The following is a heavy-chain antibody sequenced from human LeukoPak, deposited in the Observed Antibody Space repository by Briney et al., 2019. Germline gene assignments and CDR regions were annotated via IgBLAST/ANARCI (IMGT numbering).Heavy chain of an antibody. CDR2: IHTTATTI. J-gene: IGHJ6*04. Sequence: GGSLRLSCAASGFTFNRYEFIWVRQAPGKGLEWVSYIHTTATTIYYADSVKGRSSISRDNAKSSLYLQMNSLRAEDTAVYYCAKWYPGNMDVWVKGTTVTVSS. CDR1: GFTFNRYE. V-gene: IGHV3-48*03. CDR3: AKWYPGNMDV. D-gene: IGHD2-2*01.